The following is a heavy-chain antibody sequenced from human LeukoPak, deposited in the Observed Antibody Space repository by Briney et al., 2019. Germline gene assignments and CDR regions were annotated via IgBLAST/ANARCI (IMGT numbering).Heavy chain of an antibody. CDR2: IKSKTDGGTT. CDR1: GFTFSNAW. J-gene: IGHJ4*02. CDR3: TTAVSRRSWQAVAGTITDY. Sequence: PGGSLRLSCAASGFTFSNAWMSWVRQAPGKGLEWVGRIKSKTDGGTTDYAAPVKGRFTISRDDSKNTLYLQMNSLKTEDTAVYYCTTAVSRRSWQAVAGTITDYWGQGTLVTVSS. V-gene: IGHV3-15*01. D-gene: IGHD6-19*01.